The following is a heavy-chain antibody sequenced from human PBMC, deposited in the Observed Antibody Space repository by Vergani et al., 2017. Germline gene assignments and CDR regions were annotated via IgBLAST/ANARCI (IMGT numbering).Heavy chain of an antibody. D-gene: IGHD6-19*01. CDR1: GFTFSSYG. CDR3: ARSDKQLIAVAGTVLDY. V-gene: IGHV3-30*03. J-gene: IGHJ4*02. Sequence: QVQLVESGGGVVQPGRSLRLSCAASGFTFSSYGMHWVRQAQGKGLEWVAVIPYDGSNKYYADAVKGRFTISRDNSKNTLYLQMNSLRADETAVYYCARSDKQLIAVAGTVLDYWGQGTLVTVSS. CDR2: IPYDGSNK.